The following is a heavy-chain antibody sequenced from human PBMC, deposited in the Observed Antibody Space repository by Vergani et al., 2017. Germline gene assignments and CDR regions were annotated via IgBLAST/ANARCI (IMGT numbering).Heavy chain of an antibody. D-gene: IGHD4-11*01. Sequence: EVQLVESGGGLVQPGGSLRLSCAASGFPVRSNYMSWVRQAPRKGLEWVSVIYSGGSTYYADSVKGRFTISRDNSKNTLYLQMNSLTAEDTAVYYCAGEILYDYSNYVLSYWGQGTLVTVSS. J-gene: IGHJ4*02. V-gene: IGHV3-66*02. CDR3: AGEILYDYSNYVLSY. CDR1: GFPVRSNY. CDR2: IYSGGST.